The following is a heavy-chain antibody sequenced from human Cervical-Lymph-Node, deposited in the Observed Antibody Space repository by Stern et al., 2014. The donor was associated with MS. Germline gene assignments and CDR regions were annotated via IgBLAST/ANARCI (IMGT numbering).Heavy chain of an antibody. CDR3: ASRGTPFDVTSINEY. Sequence: VQLVESGGGVVQPGRSLRLSCAASGFTFSSFAMHWVRQAPGKGLEWVAVISPNGGTTYYADSVKGRFTISRDNSKDTVFLKMNSLSPKDTEVYSCASRGTPFDVTSINEYWGQGTLVTVSS. CDR2: ISPNGGTT. CDR1: GFTFSSFA. D-gene: IGHD1-1*01. V-gene: IGHV3-30-3*01. J-gene: IGHJ4*02.